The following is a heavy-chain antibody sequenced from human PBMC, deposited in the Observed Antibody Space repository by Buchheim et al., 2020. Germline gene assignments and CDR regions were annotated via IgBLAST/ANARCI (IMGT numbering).Heavy chain of an antibody. CDR3: ARDRDSGSYYLPRNWFDP. D-gene: IGHD1-26*01. Sequence: QVQLQESGPGLVKPSQTLSLTCTVSGGSISSGGYYWSWIRQHPGKGLEWIGYIYYSGSTYYNPSLKSRVTIPVDTSNNQFSLKLSSVTAADTAVYYCARDRDSGSYYLPRNWFDPWGQGTL. CDR1: GGSISSGGYY. CDR2: IYYSGST. V-gene: IGHV4-31*03. J-gene: IGHJ5*02.